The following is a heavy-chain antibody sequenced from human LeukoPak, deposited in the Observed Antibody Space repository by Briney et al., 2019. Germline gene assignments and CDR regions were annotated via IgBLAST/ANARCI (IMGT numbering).Heavy chain of an antibody. J-gene: IGHJ4*02. CDR3: AKDYYDSSGYYYFDY. Sequence: GGSLRLSCAASGFTFSSYAMNWVRQAPGKGLEWVSAISGSGGSTYYADSVKGRFTISRDNSKNTLYLQMNSLRAEDTAVYYCAKDYYDSSGYYYFDYWGQGTLVTVSS. CDR2: ISGSGGST. CDR1: GFTFSSYA. D-gene: IGHD3-22*01. V-gene: IGHV3-23*01.